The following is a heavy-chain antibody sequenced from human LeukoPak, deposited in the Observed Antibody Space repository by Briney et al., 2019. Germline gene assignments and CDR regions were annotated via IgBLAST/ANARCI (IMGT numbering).Heavy chain of an antibody. J-gene: IGHJ5*02. V-gene: IGHV3-73*01. CDR3: ARGDYYDGGGRNWFDP. D-gene: IGHD3-16*01. Sequence: GGSLKLSCAASGFSFSDSAMHWVRQASGKGPEWVGRIRTKANTYATAYAASVKGRFTIARDDSRNTAYLQMSSLRADDTAVYYCARGDYYDGGGRNWFDPWGQGTLVTVSS. CDR2: IRTKANTYAT. CDR1: GFSFSDSA.